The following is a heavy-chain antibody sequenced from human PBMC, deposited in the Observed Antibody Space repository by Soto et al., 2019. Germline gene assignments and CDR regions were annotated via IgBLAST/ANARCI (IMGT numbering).Heavy chain of an antibody. D-gene: IGHD3-22*01. Sequence: PSETLSLTCAVYGGTFSGYYWTWIRQPPGKGLEWIGEINHSGNTNYNPSLKSRVTISVDTSKNQFSLKLNSVTAADTAVYYCARGIGMIDVVEGDAPDKYYLDSWGQGTLVTVSS. CDR2: INHSGNT. J-gene: IGHJ4*02. CDR3: ARGIGMIDVVEGDAPDKYYLDS. V-gene: IGHV4-34*01. CDR1: GGTFSGYY.